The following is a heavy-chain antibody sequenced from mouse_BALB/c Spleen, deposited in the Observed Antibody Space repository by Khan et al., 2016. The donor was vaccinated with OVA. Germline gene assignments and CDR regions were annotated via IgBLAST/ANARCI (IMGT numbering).Heavy chain of an antibody. CDR2: ISNSGNT. V-gene: IGHV3-2*02. Sequence: VQLKESGPGLAKPSQSLSLTCTATGYSFTSDYVWNWIRQPAGNIVWLMGFISNSGNTNYNQSFKSRISITRDKSKNPFFLQLNTLTTEDTATYCGSKVYGGDFDYWGQGTLVTVSS. J-gene: IGHJ2*01. CDR3: SKVYGGDFDY. CDR1: GYSFTSDYV. D-gene: IGHD1-1*01.